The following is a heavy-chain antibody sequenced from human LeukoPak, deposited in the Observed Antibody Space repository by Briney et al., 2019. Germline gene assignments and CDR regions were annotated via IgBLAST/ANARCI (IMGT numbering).Heavy chain of an antibody. V-gene: IGHV4-59*01. J-gene: IGHJ6*02. CDR1: GGSISSYY. CDR3: ASGSTSWIFGMDV. D-gene: IGHD2-2*01. CDR2: IYYSGST. Sequence: SETLSLTCTVSGGSISSYYWSWIRQPPGKGREWIGYIYYSGSTNYNPSLKSRVTISVDTSKNQFSLKLSSVTAADTAVYYCASGSTSWIFGMDVWGQGTTVTVSS.